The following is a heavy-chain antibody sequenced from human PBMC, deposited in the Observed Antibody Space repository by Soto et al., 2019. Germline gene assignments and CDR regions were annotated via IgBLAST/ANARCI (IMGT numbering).Heavy chain of an antibody. J-gene: IGHJ6*02. CDR2: INPNSGDT. D-gene: IGHD1-26*01. Sequence: QVQLVQSGTEVKRPGDSVKVSCKASGYTFTGYYVHWVRQAPGQGLEWMGWINPNSGDTYLAQRFQGRVTMNRDTSIGTAYMELRGLTSDATAEYYCAKGGAIVAAGTRVYLYNAMDVWGQVPTVTLSS. CDR1: GYTFTGYY. CDR3: AKGGAIVAAGTRVYLYNAMDV. V-gene: IGHV1-2*02.